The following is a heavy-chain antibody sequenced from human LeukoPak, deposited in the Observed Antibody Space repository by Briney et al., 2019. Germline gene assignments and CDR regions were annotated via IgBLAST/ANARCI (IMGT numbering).Heavy chain of an antibody. Sequence: SETLSPTCTVSGGSISSGSYYWSWIRQPAGKGLEWIGRIYTSGSTNYNPSLKSRVTISVDTSKNQFSLKLSSVAAADTAVYYCARDRQIFGALSWFDPWGQGTLVTVSS. CDR1: GGSISSGSYY. D-gene: IGHD3-3*01. V-gene: IGHV4-61*02. CDR2: IYTSGST. J-gene: IGHJ5*02. CDR3: ARDRQIFGALSWFDP.